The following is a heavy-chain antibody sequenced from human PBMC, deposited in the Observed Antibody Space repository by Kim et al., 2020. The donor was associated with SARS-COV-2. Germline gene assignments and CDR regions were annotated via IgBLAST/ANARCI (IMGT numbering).Heavy chain of an antibody. D-gene: IGHD4-17*01. CDR3: ARRSDYGDYF. Sequence: STHYNTSRTSRVTISVDTSKNPFSLKLSSVTAADTAVYYCARRSDYGDYFWGQGTLVTVSS. J-gene: IGHJ4*02. V-gene: IGHV4-31*02. CDR2: ST.